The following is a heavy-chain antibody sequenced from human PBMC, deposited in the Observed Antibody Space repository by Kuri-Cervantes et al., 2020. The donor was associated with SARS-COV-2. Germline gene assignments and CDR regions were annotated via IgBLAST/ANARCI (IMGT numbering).Heavy chain of an antibody. CDR1: GFTVSSNY. V-gene: IGHV3-66*01. CDR2: IYSGGST. D-gene: IGHD2-2*01. CDR3: ARDENIVVVPAARAPPKYGMDV. J-gene: IGHJ6*02. Sequence: GGSLRLSCAASGFTVSSNYMSWVRQAPGKGLEWVSVIYSGGSTYYADSVKGRFTISRDNSKNTLYLQMNSLRAEDTAVYYCARDENIVVVPAARAPPKYGMDVWGQGTTVTVSS.